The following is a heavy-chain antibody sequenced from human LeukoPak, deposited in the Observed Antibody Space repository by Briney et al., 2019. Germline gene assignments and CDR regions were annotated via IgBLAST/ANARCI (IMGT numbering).Heavy chain of an antibody. CDR1: GFTFVSYN. V-gene: IGHV3-48*01. J-gene: IGHJ6*03. Sequence: GGSLRLSCAASGFTFVSYNMNWVRQAPGKGLEWVAYISSSSSLIYYAGSVKGRFTVSRDSAKRSLYLQMNSLRAEDTAVYYCARDGNRDGDTDVWGKGTTVTVSS. D-gene: IGHD1-1*01. CDR2: ISSSSSLI. CDR3: ARDGNRDGDTDV.